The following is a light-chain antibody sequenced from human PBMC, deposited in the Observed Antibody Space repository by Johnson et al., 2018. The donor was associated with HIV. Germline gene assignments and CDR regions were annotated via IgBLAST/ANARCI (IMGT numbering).Light chain of an antibody. CDR2: DNN. Sequence: QAVLTQPPSVSAAPGQKVTISCSGSSSNIGNNYVSWYQQLPGTAPKLLIYDNNKRPSGIPDRFSGSKSGTSATLGITGLQTGDAADYYWGTWDSSLSAGYVFGTGTKVTVL. J-gene: IGLJ1*01. CDR1: SSNIGNNY. CDR3: GTWDSSLSAGYV. V-gene: IGLV1-51*01.